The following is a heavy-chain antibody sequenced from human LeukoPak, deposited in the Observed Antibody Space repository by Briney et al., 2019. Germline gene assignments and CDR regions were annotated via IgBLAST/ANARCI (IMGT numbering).Heavy chain of an antibody. D-gene: IGHD6-19*01. CDR1: GFTFSSYA. Sequence: GGSLRLSCAASGFTFSSYAMSWVSQAPGKGLEWVSAISGSGGSTYYADSVKGRFTISRDNAKNTLYLQMNSLRAEDAAVYYCAKEVKQWLSDSYFDYWGQGTLVTVSS. CDR3: AKEVKQWLSDSYFDY. J-gene: IGHJ4*02. V-gene: IGHV3-23*01. CDR2: ISGSGGST.